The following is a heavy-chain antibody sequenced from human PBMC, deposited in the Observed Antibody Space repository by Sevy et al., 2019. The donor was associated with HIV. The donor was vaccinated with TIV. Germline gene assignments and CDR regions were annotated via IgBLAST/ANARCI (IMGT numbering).Heavy chain of an antibody. CDR2: FDPEDDEK. V-gene: IGHV1-24*01. CDR3: ATTKDYYDSSGYPFDY. D-gene: IGHD3-22*01. CDR1: GYTLTELS. Sequence: ASVKVSCKVSGYTLTELSVHWVRQAPGKGLEWMATFDPEDDEKIYAQKFQGRVTMTEDTSTDTAYMELSSLRSEDTAGYYCATTKDYYDSSGYPFDYWGQGTLVTVSS. J-gene: IGHJ4*02.